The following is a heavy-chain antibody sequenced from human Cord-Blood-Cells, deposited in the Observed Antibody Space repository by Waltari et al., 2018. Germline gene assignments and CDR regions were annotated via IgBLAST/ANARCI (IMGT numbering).Heavy chain of an antibody. CDR3: ARGKDIVVVPAAEGFDY. CDR2: INHSGST. CDR1: GGSFSGYY. D-gene: IGHD2-2*01. J-gene: IGHJ4*02. V-gene: IGHV4-34*01. Sequence: QVQLQQWGAGLLKPSETLSLTCAVYGGSFSGYYWSWIRQPPGKGLEWIGEINHSGSTNSNPSLKSRVTISVDTSKNQFSLKLSSVTAADTAVYYCARGKDIVVVPAAEGFDYWGQGTLVTVSS.